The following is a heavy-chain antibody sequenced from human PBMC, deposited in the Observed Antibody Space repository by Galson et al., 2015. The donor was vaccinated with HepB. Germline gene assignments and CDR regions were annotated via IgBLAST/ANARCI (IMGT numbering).Heavy chain of an antibody. CDR2: ISYDGSNK. J-gene: IGHJ4*02. CDR1: GFTFSSYG. CDR3: AKDRGMGSSWLREFDY. D-gene: IGHD6-13*01. V-gene: IGHV3-30*18. Sequence: SLRLSCAASGFTFSSYGMHWVRQAPGKGLEWVAVISYDGSNKYYADSVKGRFTISRDNSKNTLYLQMNSLRAEDTAVYYCAKDRGMGSSWLREFDYWGQGTLVTVSS.